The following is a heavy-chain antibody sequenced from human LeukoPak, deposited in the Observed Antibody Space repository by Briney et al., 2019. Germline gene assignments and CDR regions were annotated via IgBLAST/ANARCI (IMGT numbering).Heavy chain of an antibody. Sequence: SETLSLTCTVSGGSISSGDYYWSWIRQPPGKGLEWIGYIHYSGSTYYNPSLKSRVTISVDTSKNQFSLKLSSVTAADTAVYYCAREYQLLNFDYWGQGTLVTVSS. D-gene: IGHD2-2*01. CDR1: GGSISSGDYY. J-gene: IGHJ4*02. V-gene: IGHV4-30-4*01. CDR3: AREYQLLNFDY. CDR2: IHYSGST.